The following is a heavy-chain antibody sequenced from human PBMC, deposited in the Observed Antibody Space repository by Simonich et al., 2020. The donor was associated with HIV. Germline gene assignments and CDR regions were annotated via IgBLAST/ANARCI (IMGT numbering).Heavy chain of an antibody. CDR2: VRTKEGRT. D-gene: IGHD6-6*01. V-gene: IGHV1-69-2*01. CDR1: GNTFPDYY. CDR3: ATVFEYSSSDGNWFDP. J-gene: IGHJ5*02. Sequence: EVQLVQSGAEVKKPGATVKISCKVSGNTFPDYYIHWVQQAPGEGLEWWEPVRTKEGRTIYAEMFKGRVTITANTSTANAYMELISLRSEDTAVYYCATVFEYSSSDGNWFDPWGQGTLVTVSS.